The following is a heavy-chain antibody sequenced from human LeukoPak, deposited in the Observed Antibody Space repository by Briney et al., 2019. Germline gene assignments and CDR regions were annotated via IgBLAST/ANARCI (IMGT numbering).Heavy chain of an antibody. CDR2: ISDSGGST. V-gene: IGHV3-23*01. CDR1: GFTLSAYW. CDR3: AKDLSAMIVVVHFDY. J-gene: IGHJ4*02. D-gene: IGHD3-22*01. Sequence: GGSLRLSCAASGFTLSAYWMHWVRQAPGRGLVWVSAISDSGGSTYYADSVKGRFTISRDNSKNTLYLQMNSLRAEDTAVYYCAKDLSAMIVVVHFDYWGQGTLVTVSS.